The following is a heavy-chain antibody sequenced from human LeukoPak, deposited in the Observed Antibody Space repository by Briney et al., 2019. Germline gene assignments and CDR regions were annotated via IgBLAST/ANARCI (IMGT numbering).Heavy chain of an antibody. D-gene: IGHD4-17*01. J-gene: IGHJ4*02. V-gene: IGHV3-21*01. CDR1: GFTFSSYG. Sequence: GGSLRLSCAASGFTFSSYGMNWVRQAPGKGLEWVSSISSRSGYIYYADSVKGRFTISRDNAKNSLFLQMNSLRADDTAVYYCASDGGEQPKKNLQYWGQGNLVNGSS. CDR2: ISSRSGYI. CDR3: ASDGGEQPKKNLQY.